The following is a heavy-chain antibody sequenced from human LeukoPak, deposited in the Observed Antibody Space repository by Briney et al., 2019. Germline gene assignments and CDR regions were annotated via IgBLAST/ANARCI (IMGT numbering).Heavy chain of an antibody. J-gene: IGHJ4*02. V-gene: IGHV1-2*02. CDR2: INPNSGGT. CDR3: ATDNKRSSSDY. D-gene: IGHD6-6*01. CDR1: GYTFTDYY. Sequence: ASVKVSCKASGYTFTDYYMHWVRQAPGQGLEWLGWINPNSGGTNYAQKFRGRVTMTRDTSISTVYMELSRLRSDDTAVYYCATDNKRSSSDYWGQGTLVTVSS.